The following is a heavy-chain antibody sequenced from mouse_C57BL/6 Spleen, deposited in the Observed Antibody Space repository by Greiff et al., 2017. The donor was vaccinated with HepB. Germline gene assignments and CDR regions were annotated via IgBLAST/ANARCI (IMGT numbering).Heavy chain of an antibody. CDR1: GYAFSSSW. J-gene: IGHJ4*01. D-gene: IGHD2-1*01. CDR3: ARGGDGNYDYYAMDY. Sequence: QVQLKESGPELVKPGASVKISCKASGYAFSSSWMNWVKQRPGKGLEWIGRIYPGDGDTNYNGKFKGKATLTADKSSSTAYMQISSLTSEDSAVYVCARGGDGNYDYYAMDYWGQGTSVTVSS. CDR2: IYPGDGDT. V-gene: IGHV1-82*01.